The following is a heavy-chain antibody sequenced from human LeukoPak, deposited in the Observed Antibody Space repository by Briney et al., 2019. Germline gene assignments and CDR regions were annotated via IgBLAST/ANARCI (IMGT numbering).Heavy chain of an antibody. D-gene: IGHD6-19*01. CDR2: IYYSGST. CDR1: GGSISRYY. J-gene: IGHJ4*02. V-gene: IGHV4-59*01. Sequence: SETLSLTCTVSGGSISRYYWSWIRQPPGKGLEWIGYIYYSGSTNYNPSLKSRVTISVDTSKNQFSLRLSSVTAADTAVYYCARGKDTGYSSGWYDYWGQGTLVTVSS. CDR3: ARGKDTGYSSGWYDY.